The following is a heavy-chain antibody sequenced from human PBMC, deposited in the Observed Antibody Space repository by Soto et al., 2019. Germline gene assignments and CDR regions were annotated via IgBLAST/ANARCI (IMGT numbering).Heavy chain of an antibody. D-gene: IGHD3-16*01. CDR2: INHSGST. Sequence: SETLSLTCAVYGGSFSGYYWSWIRQPPGKGLEWIGEINHSGSTNYNPSLKSRVTISVDTSKNQFSLKLSSVTAADTAVYYCARGPSFYDYIWGSYPPGALDYWGQGTLVTVSS. J-gene: IGHJ4*02. CDR1: GGSFSGYY. V-gene: IGHV4-34*01. CDR3: ARGPSFYDYIWGSYPPGALDY.